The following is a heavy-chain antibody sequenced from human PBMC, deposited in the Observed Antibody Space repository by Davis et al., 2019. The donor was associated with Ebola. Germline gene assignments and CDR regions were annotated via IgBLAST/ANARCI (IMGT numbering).Heavy chain of an antibody. CDR1: GGSISSGSYY. CDR2: IYYSGST. J-gene: IGHJ4*02. V-gene: IGHV4-61*01. D-gene: IGHD6-6*01. Sequence: PSETLSLTCTVSGGSISSGSYYWSWIRQPPGKGLEWIGYIYYSGSTNYNPSLKSRVTISVDTSKNQFSLKLSSVTAADTAVYYCARARSSSSHFDYWGQGTLVTVSS. CDR3: ARARSSSSHFDY.